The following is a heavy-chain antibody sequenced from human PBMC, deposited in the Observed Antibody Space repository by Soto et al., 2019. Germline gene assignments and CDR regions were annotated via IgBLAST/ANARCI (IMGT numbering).Heavy chain of an antibody. CDR2: FDPEDGET. V-gene: IGHV1-24*01. Sequence: ASVKVSCKVSGYTLTELSMHWVRQAPGKGLEWMGGFDPEDGETIYAQKFQGRVTMTEDTSTDTVYMELSSLRSEDTAVYYCSTLELRYYYDSSGYSPGGYWGQGTLVTVSS. J-gene: IGHJ4*02. D-gene: IGHD3-22*01. CDR3: STLELRYYYDSSGYSPGGY. CDR1: GYTLTELS.